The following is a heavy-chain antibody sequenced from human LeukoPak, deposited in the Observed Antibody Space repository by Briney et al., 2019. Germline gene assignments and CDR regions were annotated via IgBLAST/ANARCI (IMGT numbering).Heavy chain of an antibody. CDR1: GGTFSSYA. J-gene: IGHJ6*02. V-gene: IGHV1-2*02. CDR2: INPNSGGT. CDR3: ARVWYPGAYDSGGYDYYYGMDV. Sequence: ASVKVSCKASGGTFSSYAISWVRQAPGQGLEWMGWINPNSGGTNYAQKFQGRVTMTRDTSISTAYMELSRLRSDDTAVYYCARVWYPGAYDSGGYDYYYGMDVWGQGTTVTVSS. D-gene: IGHD5-12*01.